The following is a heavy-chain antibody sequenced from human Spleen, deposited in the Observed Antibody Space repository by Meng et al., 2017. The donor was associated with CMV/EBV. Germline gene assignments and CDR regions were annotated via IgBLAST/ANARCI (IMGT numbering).Heavy chain of an antibody. CDR2: SNGDGGST. CDR3: ARGTYGYQMIYGPDY. CDR1: GFTFSTYW. V-gene: IGHV3-74*01. D-gene: IGHD3-10*01. J-gene: IGHJ4*02. Sequence: GGSLRLSCAASGFTFSTYWMHWVRQAPGKGLVWVSRSNGDGGSTTYADSVEGRFTISRDNAKNTLYLQMNGLRAEDTAVYYCARGTYGYQMIYGPDYWGQGTLVTVSS.